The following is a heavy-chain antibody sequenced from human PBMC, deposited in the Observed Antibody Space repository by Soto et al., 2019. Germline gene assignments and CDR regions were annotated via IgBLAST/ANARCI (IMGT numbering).Heavy chain of an antibody. CDR2: ISSSSSTI. CDR3: ARHPDRIAESGWFDP. D-gene: IGHD6-13*01. CDR1: GFTFSSYS. Sequence: EVQLVESGGGLVQPGGSLRLSCAASGFTFSSYSMNWVRQAPGKGLEWVSYISSSSSTIYYADSVKGRFTISRDNAKNSLYLQMNSLGAEDAAVYYGARHPDRIAESGWFDPWGQGTLVTVSS. V-gene: IGHV3-48*01. J-gene: IGHJ5*02.